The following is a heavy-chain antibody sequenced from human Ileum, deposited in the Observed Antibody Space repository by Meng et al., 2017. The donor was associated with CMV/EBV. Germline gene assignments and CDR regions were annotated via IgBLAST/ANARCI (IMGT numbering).Heavy chain of an antibody. J-gene: IGHJ6*02. V-gene: IGHV4-59*11. CDR1: GDSITSHF. Sequence: SETLSPTCTVSGDSITSHFWSWTRQPPGKGLEWLGYISHRGCTSYNTPLESRVTISLDTSKNQFSLKLSSVTAADTAVYYCAREREVSSGNFLYYYGMDVWGQGTTVTVSS. CDR3: AREREVSSGNFLYYYGMDV. D-gene: IGHD1-26*01. CDR2: ISHRGCT.